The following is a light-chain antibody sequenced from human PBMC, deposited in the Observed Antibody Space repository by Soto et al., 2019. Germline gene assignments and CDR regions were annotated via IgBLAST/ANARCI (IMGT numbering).Light chain of an antibody. CDR2: DAS. CDR3: QQYNSYSVT. CDR1: QSISSW. J-gene: IGKJ3*01. Sequence: DIQMTQAPSTRSASVGDRVTITCRASQSISSWLAWYQQKPGKAPKLLIYDASSLESGVPSRFSGSGSGTEFTLTISSLQPVDFATYYCQQYNSYSVTFGPGTKVDIK. V-gene: IGKV1-5*01.